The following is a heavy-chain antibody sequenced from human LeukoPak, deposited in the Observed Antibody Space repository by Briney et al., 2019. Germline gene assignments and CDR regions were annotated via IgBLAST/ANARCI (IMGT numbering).Heavy chain of an antibody. CDR1: EFTFSSYS. Sequence: GGSLRLSCAASEFTFSSYSMNWVRQSPGKGLEWVSYISSSSSTIYYADSVKGRFTISRDNAKNSLYLQMNSLRAEDTAVYYCARDFHVRQYHIGGYSYWGQGTLVTVSS. CDR3: ARDFHVRQYHIGGYSY. CDR2: ISSSSSTI. D-gene: IGHD3-22*01. V-gene: IGHV3-48*01. J-gene: IGHJ4*02.